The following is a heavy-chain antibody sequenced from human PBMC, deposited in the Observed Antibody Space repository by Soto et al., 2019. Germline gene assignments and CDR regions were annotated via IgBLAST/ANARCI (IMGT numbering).Heavy chain of an antibody. V-gene: IGHV4-4*02. Sequence: PSETLSLTCAVSGGSISSSNWWNWVRQPPGKGLEWIGEIYHSGLTNYSPSLRSRVTISVDKSKNQFSLKLTSVTAADTAVYFCARVAPEEGNYYYSLDVWGQGTTVTVSS. D-gene: IGHD6-13*01. CDR3: ARVAPEEGNYYYSLDV. CDR2: IYHSGLT. CDR1: GGSISSSNW. J-gene: IGHJ6*02.